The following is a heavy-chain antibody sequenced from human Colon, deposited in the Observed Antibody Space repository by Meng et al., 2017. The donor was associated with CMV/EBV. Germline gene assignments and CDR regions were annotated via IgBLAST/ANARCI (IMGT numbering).Heavy chain of an antibody. J-gene: IGHJ4*02. D-gene: IGHD4-11*01. CDR1: SWSFSWYY. V-gene: IGHV4-34*01. CDR2: INHSGST. Sequence: VQLPQVGAGRLKPSEALSLTCSVYSWSFSWYYWGWIREPPGKGLEWIGEINHSGSTNYNPSLTSRVTISVDTSKNQFSLKLSSVTAADTAVYYCARKPTGQFDYWGQGTLVTVSS. CDR3: ARKPTGQFDY.